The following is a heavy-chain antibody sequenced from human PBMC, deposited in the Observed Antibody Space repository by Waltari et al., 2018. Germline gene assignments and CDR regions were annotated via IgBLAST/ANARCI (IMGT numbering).Heavy chain of an antibody. CDR2: IYYSGGT. CDR3: ARVFRDGYSSYYMDV. J-gene: IGHJ6*03. D-gene: IGHD2-15*01. V-gene: IGHV4-39*07. Sequence: QLQLQESGPGLVKPSETLSLTCTVSGGSISSSSYYWGWIRQPPGKGLEWIGSIYYSGGTYYNPSLKSRVTISVDTSKNQFSLKLSSVTAADTAVYYCARVFRDGYSSYYMDVWGKGTTVTISS. CDR1: GGSISSSSYY.